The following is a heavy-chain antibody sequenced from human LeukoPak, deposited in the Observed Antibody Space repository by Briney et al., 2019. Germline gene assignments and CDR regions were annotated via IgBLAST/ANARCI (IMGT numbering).Heavy chain of an antibody. CDR1: GGSISSGGYY. V-gene: IGHV4-61*02. D-gene: IGHD2-2*01. CDR3: ARERTYCSSTSCFDGFDY. J-gene: IGHJ4*02. Sequence: PSETLSLTCTVPGGSISSGGYYWSWIRQPAGKGLEWIGRIYTSGSTNYNPSLKSRVTISVDTSKNQFSLNLSSVTAADTAVYYCARERTYCSSTSCFDGFDYWGQGTLVTVSS. CDR2: IYTSGST.